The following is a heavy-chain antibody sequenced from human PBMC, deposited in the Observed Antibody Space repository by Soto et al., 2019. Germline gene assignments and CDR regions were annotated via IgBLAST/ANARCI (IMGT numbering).Heavy chain of an antibody. D-gene: IGHD2-15*01. Sequence: GGSLRLSCAASGFTFSNAWMNWVRQAPGKGLEWVAVISYDGSNKYYADSVKGRFTISRDNSKNTLYLQMNSLRAEDTAVYYCANGYCSGGSCYSGLDYWGQGTLVTVSS. J-gene: IGHJ4*02. CDR1: GFTFSNAW. CDR2: ISYDGSNK. CDR3: ANGYCSGGSCYSGLDY. V-gene: IGHV3-30*18.